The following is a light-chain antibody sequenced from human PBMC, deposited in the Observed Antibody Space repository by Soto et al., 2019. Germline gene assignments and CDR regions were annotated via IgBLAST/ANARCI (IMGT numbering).Light chain of an antibody. Sequence: ERVMTQSPATLSVSPGERVIFSCRASQSVSSNLAWYQQKPGQAPRLLIHGASTRVTGIPARFSGSGSGTEFTLTISSLQSEDFAVYFCQQYNNWPLTFGGGTKVEIK. V-gene: IGKV3-15*01. CDR3: QQYNNWPLT. J-gene: IGKJ4*01. CDR2: GAS. CDR1: QSVSSN.